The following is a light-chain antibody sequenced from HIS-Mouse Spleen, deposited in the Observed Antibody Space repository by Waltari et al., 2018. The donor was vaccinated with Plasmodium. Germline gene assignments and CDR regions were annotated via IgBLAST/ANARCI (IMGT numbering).Light chain of an antibody. CDR3: CSYAGSSTFV. J-gene: IGLJ3*02. CDR2: EGS. CDR1: SSDVGSYNL. Sequence: QSALTQPASVSRSPGQSIPISCPGTSSDVGSYNLVSWYQQHPGKAPKLMIYEGSKRPSGVSNRFSGSKSGNTASLTISGLQAEDEADYYCCSYAGSSTFVFGGGTKLTVL. V-gene: IGLV2-23*03.